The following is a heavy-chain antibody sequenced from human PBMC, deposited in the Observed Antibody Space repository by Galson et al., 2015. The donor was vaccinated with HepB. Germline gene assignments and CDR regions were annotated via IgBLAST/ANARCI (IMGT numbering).Heavy chain of an antibody. CDR2: LSGSASTT. CDR3: AKDRPWVGEVDGFDV. V-gene: IGHV3-23*01. J-gene: IGHJ3*01. CDR1: GFLCSSYA. D-gene: IGHD3-10*01. Sequence: SLRLSCAASGFLCSSYAMSWVRQAPGKGLEWVSALSGSASTTYYSDSVKGRFTISRDNSKNILFLEMNSLRAEDTALYYCAKDRPWVGEVDGFDVWGQGTMVIVSS.